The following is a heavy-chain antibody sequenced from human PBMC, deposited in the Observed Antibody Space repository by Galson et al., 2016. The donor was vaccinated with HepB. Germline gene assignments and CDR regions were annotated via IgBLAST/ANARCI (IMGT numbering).Heavy chain of an antibody. CDR2: IWYDGSYE. CDR1: GFTFHSFG. Sequence: SLRLSCAASGFTFHSFGMHWVRQAPGKGLQWVAFIWYDGSYEYYADSVQGRFSISRDNANNSFYLQMNNLRVDDTALYYCARVGGSGWSGLFDYWGQGSLVTVSS. J-gene: IGHJ4*02. D-gene: IGHD6-13*01. CDR3: ARVGGSGWSGLFDY. V-gene: IGHV3-33*01.